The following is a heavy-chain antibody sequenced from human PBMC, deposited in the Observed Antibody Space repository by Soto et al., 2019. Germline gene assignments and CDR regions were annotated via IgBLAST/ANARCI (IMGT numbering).Heavy chain of an antibody. CDR3: ARHDNQSSGSYAFDI. D-gene: IGHD3-22*01. CDR2: YFQGGDA. Sequence: QLHLQESDPGLVRPAQTLSITCAVSGASVSSGSYSWHWIRQPPGKALEWIGFYFQGGDAYYNPSLESRVSISVYRSKTLSSLKVRALTSADTAGYYWARHDNQSSGSYAFDILGEGAKVTVSS. V-gene: IGHV4-30-2*01. J-gene: IGHJ3*02. CDR1: GASVSSGSYS.